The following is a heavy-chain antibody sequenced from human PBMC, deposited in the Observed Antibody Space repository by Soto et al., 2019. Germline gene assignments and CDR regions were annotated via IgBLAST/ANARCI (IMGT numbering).Heavy chain of an antibody. V-gene: IGHV3-23*01. CDR1: EFTCSSHW. CDR2: ISGSGGST. D-gene: IGHD3-22*01. J-gene: IGHJ4*02. CDR3: AKVAPPLGYDSSGYYYSAGHDDDY. Sequence: GGSLRLSCGGSEFTCSSHWMSWVRQDPGKGLEWVSAISGSGGSTYYADSVKGRFTISRDNSKNTLYLQMNSLRAEDTAVYYCAKVAPPLGYDSSGYYYSAGHDDDYWGQGTLVTVSS.